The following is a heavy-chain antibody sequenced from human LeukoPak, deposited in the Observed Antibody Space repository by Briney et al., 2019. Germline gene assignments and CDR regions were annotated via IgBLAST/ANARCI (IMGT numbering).Heavy chain of an antibody. CDR2: IYHSGST. CDR3: ARDSATVTPYNWFDP. V-gene: IGHV4-4*02. Sequence: SETLSLTCAVSGGSISSSNWWSWVRQPPGKGLEWIGEIYHSGSTNYNPSLKSRVTISVDKSKNQFSLKLSSVTAADTAVYYCARDSATVTPYNWFDPWGQGTLVTVSS. J-gene: IGHJ5*02. D-gene: IGHD4-17*01. CDR1: GGSISSSNW.